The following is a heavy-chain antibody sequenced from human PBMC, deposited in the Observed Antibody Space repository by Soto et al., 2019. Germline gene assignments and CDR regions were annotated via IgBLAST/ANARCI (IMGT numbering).Heavy chain of an antibody. CDR3: AKDRGYSGYDWEGGPDY. V-gene: IGHV3-30*18. CDR1: GFTFSSYG. J-gene: IGHJ4*02. Sequence: GGSLRLSCAASGFTFSSYGMHWVRQAPGKGLEWVAVISYDGSNKYYADSVKGRFTISRDNSKNTLYLQMNSLRAEDTAVYYCAKDRGYSGYDWEGGPDYWGQGTLVTVSS. CDR2: ISYDGSNK. D-gene: IGHD5-12*01.